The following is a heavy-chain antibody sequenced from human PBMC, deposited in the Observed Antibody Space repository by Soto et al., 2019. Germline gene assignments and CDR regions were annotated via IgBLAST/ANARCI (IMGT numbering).Heavy chain of an antibody. CDR3: ARDDYGDYEVGDKDYYYYYGMDV. V-gene: IGHV3-48*02. CDR2: ISSSSGTI. J-gene: IGHJ6*02. Sequence: EVQLVESGGGLVQPGGSLRLSCAASGFTFSSYSMNWVRQAPGKGLEWVSYISSSSGTIYYADSVKGRFTISRDNAKNSLYLQMNSLRDEDTAVYYCARDDYGDYEVGDKDYYYYYGMDVWGQGTTVTVSS. CDR1: GFTFSSYS. D-gene: IGHD4-17*01.